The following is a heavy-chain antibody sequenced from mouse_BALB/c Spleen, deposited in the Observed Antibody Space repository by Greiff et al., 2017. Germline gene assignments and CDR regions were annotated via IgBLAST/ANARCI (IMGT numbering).Heavy chain of an antibody. CDR3: AREDGYDGYYAMDY. V-gene: IGHV1-18*01. Sequence: VHVKQSGPELVKPGASMKISCKASGYSFTGYTMNWVKQSHGKNLEWIGLINPYNGGTSYNQKFKGKATLTVDKSSSTAYMELLSLTSEDSAVYYCAREDGYDGYYAMDYWGQGTSVTVSS. J-gene: IGHJ4*01. CDR2: INPYNGGT. CDR1: GYSFTGYT. D-gene: IGHD2-2*01.